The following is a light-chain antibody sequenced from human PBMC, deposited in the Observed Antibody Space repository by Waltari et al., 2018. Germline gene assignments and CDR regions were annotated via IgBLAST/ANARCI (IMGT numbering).Light chain of an antibody. V-gene: IGKV3-20*01. CDR3: QHYVRLPAT. J-gene: IGKJ1*01. CDR2: GAS. CDR1: QSVSRT. Sequence: EIVLTQSPGILSLSPGERATLSCRASQSVSRTLAWYQQKPGQAPRLLIYGASTRATGIPDRVSGGGSVTDFSLTISRLEPEDFAVYYCQHYVRLPATFGQGTKVEIK.